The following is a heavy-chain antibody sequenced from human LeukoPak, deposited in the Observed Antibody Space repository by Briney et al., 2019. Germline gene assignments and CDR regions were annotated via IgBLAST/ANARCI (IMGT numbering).Heavy chain of an antibody. CDR2: INHSGST. CDR1: GGSFSGYY. D-gene: IGHD3-10*01. CDR3: ARRGKVLLWFGELLSGWFDP. V-gene: IGHV4-34*01. Sequence: SETLSLTCAVYGGSFSGYYWSWIRQPPGKGLEWIGEINHSGSTNYNPSLKSRVTISVDTSKNQFSLKLSSVTAADTAVYYCARRGKVLLWFGELLSGWFDPWGQGTLVTVSS. J-gene: IGHJ5*02.